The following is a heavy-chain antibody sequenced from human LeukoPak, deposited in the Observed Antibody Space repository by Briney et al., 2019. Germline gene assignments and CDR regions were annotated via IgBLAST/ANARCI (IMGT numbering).Heavy chain of an antibody. D-gene: IGHD2-2*01. CDR1: GFIFNNYG. J-gene: IGHJ4*02. Sequence: TGGSLRLSCAAPGFIFNNYGMYWVRQAPGKGLEWVAVIWYDGSNKYYADSVKGRFTMSRDNSRNILYLQMNSLRAEDTAVYYCARDTEVDCSTTSCFPFDFWGQGTLVTVSS. CDR3: ARDTEVDCSTTSCFPFDF. V-gene: IGHV3-33*07. CDR2: IWYDGSNK.